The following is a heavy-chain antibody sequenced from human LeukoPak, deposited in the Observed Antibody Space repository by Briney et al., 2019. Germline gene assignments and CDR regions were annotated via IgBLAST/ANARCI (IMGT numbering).Heavy chain of an antibody. D-gene: IGHD5-24*01. CDR3: AKRDDPRVFDP. V-gene: IGHV3-21*04. CDR1: GFSLISYN. Sequence: PGGSLRLSCAASGFSLISYNMNWVRQAPGKGLEWVSSISSTSSHIYYADSVKGRFTISRDNSKNTLHLQMNSLRAEDTAVYYCAKRDDPRVFDPWGQGTMVTASS. CDR2: ISSTSSHI. J-gene: IGHJ5*02.